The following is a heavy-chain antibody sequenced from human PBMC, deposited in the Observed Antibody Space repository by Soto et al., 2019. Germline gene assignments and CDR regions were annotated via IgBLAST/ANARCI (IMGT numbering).Heavy chain of an antibody. CDR3: ARGPIYGSGSYHWFDP. D-gene: IGHD3-10*01. CDR1: GGSISSYY. J-gene: IGHJ5*02. CDR2: IYYSGST. Sequence: SETLSLTCTVSGGSISSYYWSWIRQPPGKGLEWIGYIYYSGSTNYNPSLKSRVTISVDTSKNQFSLKLSSVTAADTAVYYCARGPIYGSGSYHWFDPWGQGTLVSVSS. V-gene: IGHV4-59*01.